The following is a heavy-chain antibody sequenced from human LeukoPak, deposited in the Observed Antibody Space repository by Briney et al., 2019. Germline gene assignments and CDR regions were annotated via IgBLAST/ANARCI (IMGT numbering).Heavy chain of an antibody. D-gene: IGHD3-22*01. CDR3: ARRGVYYDSSSYHYYFDY. Sequence: SETLSLTCAVYGGSFSAYYWSWIRQPPGKGLEWIGEISHSGITNHNPSLKSQVTISADTSKNQFSLKLSSVTAADTAVYYCARRGVYYDSSSYHYYFDYWGQGTLVTVSS. J-gene: IGHJ4*02. V-gene: IGHV4-34*01. CDR2: ISHSGIT. CDR1: GGSFSAYY.